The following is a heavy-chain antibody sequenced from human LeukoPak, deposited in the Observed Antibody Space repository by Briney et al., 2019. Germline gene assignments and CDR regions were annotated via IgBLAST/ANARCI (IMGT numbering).Heavy chain of an antibody. CDR2: INHSGST. CDR1: GGSFGGYY. D-gene: IGHD3-22*01. J-gene: IGHJ4*02. CDR3: ARVRGNTMIVAQNFDY. V-gene: IGHV4-34*01. Sequence: TTSETLSLTCAVYGGSFGGYYCSWIRQPPGKGLGWSGVINHSGSTNYNPSPKSRDTLSVDTSNSQFSLKLTSVPAADTAVYYCARVRGNTMIVAQNFDYWGQGTLVTVSS.